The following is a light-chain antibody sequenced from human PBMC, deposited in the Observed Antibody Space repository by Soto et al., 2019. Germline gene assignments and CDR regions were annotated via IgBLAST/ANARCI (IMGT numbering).Light chain of an antibody. V-gene: IGKV3-11*01. CDR1: ERFSSY. CDR2: DAS. CDR3: QQRSNWPPYT. Sequence: EIVLTQSPATLSLSPGERATLSCRASERFSSYVAWYQQKPGQAPRLLIFDASNRATGIPARFSGSGSGTDFTLTISSLEPEDCAVYYCQQRSNWPPYTFGQGTKLEIK. J-gene: IGKJ2*01.